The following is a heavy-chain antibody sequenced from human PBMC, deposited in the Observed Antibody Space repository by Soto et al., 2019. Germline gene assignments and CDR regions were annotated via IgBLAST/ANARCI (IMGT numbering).Heavy chain of an antibody. CDR2: ISYDGSNK. Sequence: GGSLRLSCAASGFTFSSYGIHWVRQAPGKGLEWVAVISYDGSNKHYADSVKGRFTISRDNAKNTLYLQMNSLRAEDTAVYYCVRGDGDYNDGNGYLARHWGQGTLVTSPQ. D-gene: IGHD5-18*01. CDR3: VRGDGDYNDGNGYLARH. J-gene: IGHJ4*02. V-gene: IGHV3-30*03. CDR1: GFTFSSYG.